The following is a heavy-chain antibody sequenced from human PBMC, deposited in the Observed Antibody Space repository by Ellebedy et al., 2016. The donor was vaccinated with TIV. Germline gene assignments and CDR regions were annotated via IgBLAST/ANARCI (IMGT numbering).Heavy chain of an antibody. CDR2: IGSSAYST. Sequence: GESLKISCAASGFNFGGHAMKWVRQAPGKGLEWVSSIGSSAYSTHYADSVNARFTISRDKAKNLLYLQMDSLRVDDTAIYYCAREVRNNWFDPWGQGTLVTVSS. CDR3: AREVRNNWFDP. J-gene: IGHJ5*02. V-gene: IGHV3-21*06. CDR1: GFNFGGHA.